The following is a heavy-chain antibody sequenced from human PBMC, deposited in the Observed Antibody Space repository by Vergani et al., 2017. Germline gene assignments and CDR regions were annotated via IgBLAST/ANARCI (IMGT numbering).Heavy chain of an antibody. D-gene: IGHD1-14*01. Sequence: QVQLQESGPGLVKPSQTLSLTCTVSGGSISSGDYYWSWIRQPPGKGLEWIGYIYYNGGTYYNPSLKSRVTISVDTSKNQFSLKLSSVTAADTAVYYCVRDQPARNYYYGMDVWRQGTTVTVSS. J-gene: IGHJ6*02. CDR3: VRDQPARNYYYGMDV. V-gene: IGHV4-30-4*08. CDR1: GGSISSGDYY. CDR2: IYYNGGT.